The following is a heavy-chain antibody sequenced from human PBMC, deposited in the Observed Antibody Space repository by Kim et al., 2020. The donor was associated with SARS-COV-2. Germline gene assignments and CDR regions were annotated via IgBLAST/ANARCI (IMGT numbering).Heavy chain of an antibody. Sequence: ADSVKGRFTISRDNSKNKLYLQMNSLRAEDTAVYYCAKGRYSSSSVAFDIWGQGTMVTVSS. D-gene: IGHD6-6*01. CDR3: AKGRYSSSSVAFDI. J-gene: IGHJ3*02. V-gene: IGHV3-23*01.